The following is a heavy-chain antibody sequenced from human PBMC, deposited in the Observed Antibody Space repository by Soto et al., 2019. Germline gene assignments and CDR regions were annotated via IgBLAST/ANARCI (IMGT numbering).Heavy chain of an antibody. CDR2: IIPILGTA. J-gene: IGHJ2*01. CDR3: AGDRDDSSGYFSL. Sequence: QGQLVQSGPEVKSLGSSVKVSCKASGDTFWNYAFSWVRRAPGQGLEWMGGIIPILGTADYAQPFQGRVTITADESTATAYMELKSLTSEDTAVYFCAGDRDDSSGYFSLWARGTLVNVSP. V-gene: IGHV1-69*11. D-gene: IGHD3-22*01. CDR1: GDTFWNYA.